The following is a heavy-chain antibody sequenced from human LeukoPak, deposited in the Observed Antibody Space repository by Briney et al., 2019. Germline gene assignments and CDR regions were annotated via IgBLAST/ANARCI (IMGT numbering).Heavy chain of an antibody. CDR2: ISGGGGST. J-gene: IGHJ4*02. V-gene: IGHV3-23*01. CDR3: AKVMSGFSGFDY. CDR1: GFTVSSNY. D-gene: IGHD3-10*01. Sequence: PGGSLRLSCAASGFTVSSNYMSWVRQAPGKGLEWVSGISGGGGSTYYADSVKGRFSISRDNSNNTLYLQMNSLRADDTAVYYCAKVMSGFSGFDYWGQGTLVTVSS.